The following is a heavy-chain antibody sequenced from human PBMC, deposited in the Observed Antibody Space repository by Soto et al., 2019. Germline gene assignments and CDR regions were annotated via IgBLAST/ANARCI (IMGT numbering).Heavy chain of an antibody. CDR3: ARQVRSHGPGDS. Sequence: GESLKISCKASGYNFPNYWIAWVRQMPGQGLEWMGIIYPRDSETRFSPSIQGQVTISADKSTNTAYLKWSSLRASDTAMYYGARQVRSHGPGDSWGEGTLVTVSS. CDR1: GYNFPNYW. D-gene: IGHD2-15*01. CDR2: IYPRDSET. J-gene: IGHJ4*02. V-gene: IGHV5-51*01.